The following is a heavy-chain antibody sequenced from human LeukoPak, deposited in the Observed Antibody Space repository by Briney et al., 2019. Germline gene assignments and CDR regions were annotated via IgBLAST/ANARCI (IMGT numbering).Heavy chain of an antibody. D-gene: IGHD6-19*01. CDR2: ISAYNGNT. Sequence: ASVKVSCKASGYTFTSYGISWVRQAPGHGIEWMGWISAYNGNTNYAQKLQGRVTMTTDTSTSTAYMELRSLRSDDTAVYYCARVYSSGWYIDYWGQGTLVTVSS. J-gene: IGHJ4*02. CDR3: ARVYSSGWYIDY. CDR1: GYTFTSYG. V-gene: IGHV1-18*01.